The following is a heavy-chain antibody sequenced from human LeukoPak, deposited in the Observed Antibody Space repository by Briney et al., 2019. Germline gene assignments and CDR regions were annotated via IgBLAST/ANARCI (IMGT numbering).Heavy chain of an antibody. Sequence: SETLSLTCTVSGYSISSGYYWGWIRQPPGKGLEWIGSIYHSGSTYYNPSLKSRVTISVDTSKNQFSLKLSSVTVADTAVYYCARLRGYSYYFDYWGQGTLVTVSS. J-gene: IGHJ4*02. CDR1: GYSISSGYY. V-gene: IGHV4-38-2*02. CDR2: IYHSGST. D-gene: IGHD2-21*01. CDR3: ARLRGYSYYFDY.